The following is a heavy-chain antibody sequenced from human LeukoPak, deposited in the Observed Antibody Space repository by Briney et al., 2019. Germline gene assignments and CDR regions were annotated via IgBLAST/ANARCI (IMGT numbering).Heavy chain of an antibody. CDR1: GFTFSDYS. V-gene: IGHV3-21*01. Sequence: GGSLRLSCAASGFTFSDYSMNWVRQGPGKGLDWVSIISRSGDDIHYADSIEGRFTISRDNAKNSLYLQMNSLRAEDTAVYYCASWDPRWAVAGSTFDYWGQGTLVTVSS. CDR3: ASWDPRWAVAGSTFDY. CDR2: ISRSGDDI. D-gene: IGHD6-19*01. J-gene: IGHJ4*02.